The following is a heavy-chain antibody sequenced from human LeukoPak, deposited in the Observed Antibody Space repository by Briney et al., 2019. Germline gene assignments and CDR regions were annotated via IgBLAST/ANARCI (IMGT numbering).Heavy chain of an antibody. CDR1: GGSVSGYY. Sequence: SETLSLTCTVSGGSVSGYYWSRIRQSPGKGLEWIGYIFYTGTTLYSPSLRGRVTMSVDTSENQFSLKLSSVTAADTAMYYCARHDVVPVIRRGFDFWGQGTLVTVSS. CDR3: ARHDVVPVIRRGFDF. D-gene: IGHD2-21*02. J-gene: IGHJ4*02. V-gene: IGHV4-59*08. CDR2: IFYTGTT.